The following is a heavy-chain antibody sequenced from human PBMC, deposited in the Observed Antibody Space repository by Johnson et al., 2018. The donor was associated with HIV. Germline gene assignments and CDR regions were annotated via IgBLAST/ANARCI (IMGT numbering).Heavy chain of an antibody. CDR1: GFTFSSYA. Sequence: VQLVESGGGLAQPGGSLRLSCAASGFTFSSYAMSWVRQAPGKGLEWVSAISGSGVGIYYADSVKGRFTISRDNSKNTLYLQMNSLRAEETAVYYCARDTAMVHDAFDIWGQGTMVTVSS. V-gene: IGHV3-23*04. J-gene: IGHJ3*02. D-gene: IGHD5-18*01. CDR3: ARDTAMVHDAFDI. CDR2: ISGSGVGI.